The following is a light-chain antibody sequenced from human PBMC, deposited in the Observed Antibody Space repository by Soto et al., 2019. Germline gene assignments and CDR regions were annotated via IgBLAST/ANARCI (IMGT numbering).Light chain of an antibody. Sequence: DIQMTQSPSSLSASVGDRVTITCRASQSISNYLSWYQQRPGKAPQLLIYLASSLPSGVPSRFSGSGSGTDFTLTISXXXXXDSATYYCQQTYKTPLTFGQG. J-gene: IGKJ1*01. CDR1: QSISNY. CDR3: QQTYKTPLT. V-gene: IGKV1-39*01. CDR2: LAS.